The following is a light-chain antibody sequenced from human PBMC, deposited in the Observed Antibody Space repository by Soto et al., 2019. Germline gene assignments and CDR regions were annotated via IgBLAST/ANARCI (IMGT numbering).Light chain of an antibody. Sequence: QSALTQPASVSGSPGQSVTISCTGTSNDVGGFNYVSWYQQHPGNAPKLMIYDVRNRPSGVSNRFSGSKSGNTASLTISGLRAEDEADYYGSSLTSINTVVFGGGTKLTVL. CDR1: SNDVGGFNY. CDR3: SSLTSINTVV. CDR2: DVR. V-gene: IGLV2-14*01. J-gene: IGLJ3*02.